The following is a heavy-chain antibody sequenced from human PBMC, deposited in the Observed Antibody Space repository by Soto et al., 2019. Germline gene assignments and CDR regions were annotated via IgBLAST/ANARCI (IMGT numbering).Heavy chain of an antibody. Sequence: QVQLQESGPGLVKPSQTLSLTRTVSGGSISSGGYYWSWIRQHPGKGLEWIGYIYYSGSTYYNPSLKSRVTISVDTSKNQFSLKLSSVTAADTAVYDCARGGSGYDYFDYWGQGTLVTVSS. CDR1: GGSISSGGYY. CDR2: IYYSGST. CDR3: ARGGSGYDYFDY. J-gene: IGHJ4*02. D-gene: IGHD5-12*01. V-gene: IGHV4-31*03.